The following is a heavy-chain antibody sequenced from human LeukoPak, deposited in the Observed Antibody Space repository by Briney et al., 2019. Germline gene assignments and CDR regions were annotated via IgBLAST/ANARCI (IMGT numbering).Heavy chain of an antibody. V-gene: IGHV3-7*01. J-gene: IGHJ4*02. CDR1: GFTFSGYW. Sequence: PGGSLRLSCAASGFTFSGYWMSWVRQAPGKGLEWVANIDEDGSEKYYVDSVKGRFTISRDNSKNTLYLQMNSLRAEDTAVYYCARDYDSSGFDYWGQGTLVTVSS. CDR3: ARDYDSSGFDY. CDR2: IDEDGSEK. D-gene: IGHD3-22*01.